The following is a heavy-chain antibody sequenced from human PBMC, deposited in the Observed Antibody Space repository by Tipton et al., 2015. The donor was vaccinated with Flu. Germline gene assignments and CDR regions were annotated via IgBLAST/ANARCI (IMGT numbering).Heavy chain of an antibody. J-gene: IGHJ4*02. CDR2: ISYDGSNK. V-gene: IGHV3-30*04. CDR3: AKPQAKGNPFDF. D-gene: IGHD4-23*01. CDR1: GFTFSSYA. Sequence: SLRLSCAASGFTFSSYAMHWVRQAPGKGLEWVAVISYDGSNKYYADSVKGRFTISRDNSKNTLYLQMNSLRAEDTAVYYCAKPQAKGNPFDFWGQGTLVTVSS.